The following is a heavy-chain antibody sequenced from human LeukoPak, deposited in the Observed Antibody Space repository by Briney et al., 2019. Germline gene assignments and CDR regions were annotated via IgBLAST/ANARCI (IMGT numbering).Heavy chain of an antibody. V-gene: IGHV3-23*01. Sequence: GGSLRLSCAASGFTFSRYAMSWVRQAPGKGLEWVSAISDDGANTYCADSVKGRFTMSRDNSKNTLYLQMNSLRAEDTAVYFCAKTVSGSHSYQGGDYWGQGTLVFVSS. CDR3: AKTVSGSHSYQGGDY. CDR1: GFTFSRYA. D-gene: IGHD3-16*02. CDR2: ISDDGANT. J-gene: IGHJ4*02.